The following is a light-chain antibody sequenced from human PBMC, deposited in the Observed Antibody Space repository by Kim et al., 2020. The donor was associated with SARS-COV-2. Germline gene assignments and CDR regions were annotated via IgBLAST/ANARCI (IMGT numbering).Light chain of an antibody. Sequence: VTSSCHGSRYNIGAGYGVHWYQQLPGAAPKLLIYGDSKRPSGVPDRFSGAKSGTSASLAITGLQAEDEADYYCQSYDSSLSGSNYVFGTGTKVTVL. CDR3: QSYDSSLSGSNYV. CDR2: GDS. J-gene: IGLJ1*01. V-gene: IGLV1-40*01. CDR1: RYNIGAGYG.